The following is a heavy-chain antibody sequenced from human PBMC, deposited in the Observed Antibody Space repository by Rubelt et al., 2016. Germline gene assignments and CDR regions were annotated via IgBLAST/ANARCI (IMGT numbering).Heavy chain of an antibody. J-gene: IGHJ5*02. D-gene: IGHD3-22*01. CDR1: GYTFSSYA. Sequence: PGDSVKVSCKASGYTFSSYAIHWVRQAPGQRLEWMGWIYAGYGDTRYSPNFQGRLTITRDTSATTAYMELSSLRSEDTAVCYCARDGYYYESDTTSNYFEGWFDPWGQGTLVTVSS. V-gene: IGHV1-3*01. CDR2: IYAGYGDT. CDR3: ARDGYYYESDTTSNYFEGWFDP.